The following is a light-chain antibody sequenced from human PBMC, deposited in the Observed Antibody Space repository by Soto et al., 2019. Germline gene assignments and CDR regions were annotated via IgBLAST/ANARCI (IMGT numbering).Light chain of an antibody. J-gene: IGLJ2*01. CDR3: ASWDNDLNGPI. Sequence: QSVLTQPPSASGTPGQRVSISCSGSASNVGSTYVFWYQQVPGTTPTLLIYKNNQRPSGVSDQFPGSKSGTSASLAISGLRVDDEADYYCASWDNDLNGPIFGGGTKLTVL. CDR2: KNN. V-gene: IGLV1-47*01. CDR1: ASNVGSTY.